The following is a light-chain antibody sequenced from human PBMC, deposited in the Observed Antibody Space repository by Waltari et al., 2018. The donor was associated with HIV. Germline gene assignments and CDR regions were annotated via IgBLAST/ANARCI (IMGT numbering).Light chain of an antibody. J-gene: IGLJ1*01. CDR1: RSNIGSGFD. CDR2: ANN. Sequence: QSVLTQPPSVSGAPGQRVTISCTGSRSNIGSGFDVHCYQQIPGTAPKLLIYANNNRPSGVPDRFSGSKSGTSASLAITGLQAEDEADYYCQSYDSSLRGYAFGTGTKVSVL. V-gene: IGLV1-40*01. CDR3: QSYDSSLRGYA.